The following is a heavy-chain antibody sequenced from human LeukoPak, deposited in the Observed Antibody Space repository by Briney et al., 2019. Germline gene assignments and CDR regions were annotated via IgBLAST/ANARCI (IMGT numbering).Heavy chain of an antibody. CDR3: ARVGCSGGSCYFNY. J-gene: IGHJ4*02. D-gene: IGHD2-15*01. V-gene: IGHV1-69*04. CDR1: GGTFSSYA. Sequence: GASVKVSCKVSGGTFSSYAISWVRQAPGQGLEWMGRIIPILGIANYAQKFQGRVTITADKSTSTAYMELSSLRSEDTAVYYCARVGCSGGSCYFNYWGQGTLVTVSS. CDR2: IIPILGIA.